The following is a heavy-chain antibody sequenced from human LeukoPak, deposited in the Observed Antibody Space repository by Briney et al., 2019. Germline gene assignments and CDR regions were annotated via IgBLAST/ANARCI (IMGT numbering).Heavy chain of an antibody. D-gene: IGHD6-19*01. J-gene: IGHJ6*03. CDR3: TRADSYSSAWYGGSGYYYYMDV. CDR2: MNPNSGNT. CDR1: GYTFTSYD. Sequence: ASVKVSCKASGYTFTSYDINWVRQATGQGLEWMGWMNPNSGNTGYAQKFQGRVTITGNTSISTAYMELSSLRSEDTAVHYCTRADSYSSAWYGGSGYYYYMDVWGKGTTVTVSS. V-gene: IGHV1-8*03.